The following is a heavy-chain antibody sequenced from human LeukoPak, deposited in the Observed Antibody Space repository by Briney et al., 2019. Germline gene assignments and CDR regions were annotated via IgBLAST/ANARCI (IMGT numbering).Heavy chain of an antibody. CDR3: ARRRTYDRFDY. D-gene: IGHD5-12*01. Sequence: SETLSLTCTVSGGSISSSSYYWGWIRQPPGKGLEWIGCIYQSGDAYYSPSLQSRVTISLDKSKSQFSLRLNSVTAADTAVYYCARRRTYDRFDYWGQGILVTVSS. CDR2: IYQSGDA. J-gene: IGHJ4*02. CDR1: GGSISSSSYY. V-gene: IGHV4-39*07.